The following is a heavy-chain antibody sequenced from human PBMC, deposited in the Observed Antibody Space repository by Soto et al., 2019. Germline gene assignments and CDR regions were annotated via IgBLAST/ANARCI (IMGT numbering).Heavy chain of an antibody. CDR3: AKDMRVRGVIITNNKKYYYYYYMDV. CDR1: GFTFDDYA. CDR2: ISWNSGSI. D-gene: IGHD3-10*01. Sequence: GGSLRLSCAASGFTFDDYAMHWVRQAPGKGLEWVSGISWNSGSIGYADSVKGRFTISRDNAKNSLYLQMNSLRAEDTALYYCAKDMRVRGVIITNNKKYYYYYYMDVWGKGTTVTVSS. J-gene: IGHJ6*03. V-gene: IGHV3-9*01.